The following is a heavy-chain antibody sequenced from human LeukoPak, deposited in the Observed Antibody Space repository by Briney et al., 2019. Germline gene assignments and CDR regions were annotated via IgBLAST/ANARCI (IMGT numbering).Heavy chain of an antibody. D-gene: IGHD5-12*01. CDR1: GGSISSYY. CDR3: ARDGQFRWIDAFDI. J-gene: IGHJ3*02. CDR2: IYYSGST. Sequence: SETLSLTCTVSGGSISSYYWSWIRQPPGKGLEWIGYIYYSGSTNYNPSLKSRVTISVDTSKNQFSLKLSSVTAADTAVYYCARDGQFRWIDAFDIWGQGTMVTVSS. V-gene: IGHV4-59*01.